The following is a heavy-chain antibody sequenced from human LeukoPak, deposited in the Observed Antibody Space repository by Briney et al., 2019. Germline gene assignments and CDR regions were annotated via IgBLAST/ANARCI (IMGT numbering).Heavy chain of an antibody. CDR1: GFTFRSYW. J-gene: IGHJ4*02. Sequence: GGSLRLSCAASGFTFRSYWMTWVRQAPGKGLEWVANINQDGSEKYYVDSVKGQFTFSRDNAKDSLYLQMNSLRAEDTAVYYCARDATRGGDFDYWGQGTLVTVSS. CDR2: INQDGSEK. V-gene: IGHV3-7*01. CDR3: ARDATRGGDFDY. D-gene: IGHD3-16*01.